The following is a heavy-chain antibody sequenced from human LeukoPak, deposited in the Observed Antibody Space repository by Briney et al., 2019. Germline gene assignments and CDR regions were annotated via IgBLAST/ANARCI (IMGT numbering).Heavy chain of an antibody. Sequence: PGGSLRLSCAASGFTFSSYEMNWVRQAPGKGLEWVSYISSSGSTIYYADSVKGRFTISRDNAKNSLYLQMNSLRAEDTAVYYCAISKRQGSGDYWGQGTLVTVSS. CDR1: GFTFSSYE. J-gene: IGHJ4*02. CDR2: ISSSGSTI. D-gene: IGHD3-3*02. CDR3: AISKRQGSGDY. V-gene: IGHV3-48*03.